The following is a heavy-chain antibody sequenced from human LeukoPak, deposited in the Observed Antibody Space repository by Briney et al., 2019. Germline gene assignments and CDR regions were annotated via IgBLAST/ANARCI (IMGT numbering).Heavy chain of an antibody. CDR2: INSDGSST. J-gene: IGHJ4*02. V-gene: IGHV3-74*01. CDR3: AKDVFTMVRGVLEY. D-gene: IGHD3-10*01. Sequence: GGSLRLSCAASGFTFSGYWIHWVRQAPGRGLVWVSRINSDGSSTSYADSVKGRFTISRDNAKNSLYLQMNSLRAEDTALYYCAKDVFTMVRGVLEYWGQGTLVTVSS. CDR1: GFTFSGYW.